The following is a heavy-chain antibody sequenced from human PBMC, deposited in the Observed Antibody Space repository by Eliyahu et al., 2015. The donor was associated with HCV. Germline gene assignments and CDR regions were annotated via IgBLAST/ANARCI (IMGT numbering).Heavy chain of an antibody. CDR3: AKVGPYNSDWYFEN. Sequence: EVQLLESGGGLVQPGGSLRLYCAASGFTFSSCSMRGVRPAPGKGLXWVSAIRRDAEVRYYADSVXGRFTVSRDNSKNMLYLQMNSLRAEDTAVYFCAKVGPYNSDWYFENWGQGTLVTVSS. V-gene: IGHV3-23*01. CDR2: IRRDAEVR. J-gene: IGHJ4*02. D-gene: IGHD6-19*01. CDR1: GFTFSSCS.